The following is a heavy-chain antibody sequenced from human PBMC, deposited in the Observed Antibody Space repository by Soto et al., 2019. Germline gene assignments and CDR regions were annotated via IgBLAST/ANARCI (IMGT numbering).Heavy chain of an antibody. J-gene: IGHJ4*02. Sequence: ASVKVSCKASGGTFSSYAISWVRQAPGQGLEWMGGIIPNSGGTKYAQKFQGWVTMTRDTSISTAYMELRRLRSDDTAEYYCARDRSCGGDCYYFDYWGQGTLVTVSS. CDR2: IIPNSGGT. D-gene: IGHD2-21*02. CDR1: GGTFSSYA. CDR3: ARDRSCGGDCYYFDY. V-gene: IGHV1-2*04.